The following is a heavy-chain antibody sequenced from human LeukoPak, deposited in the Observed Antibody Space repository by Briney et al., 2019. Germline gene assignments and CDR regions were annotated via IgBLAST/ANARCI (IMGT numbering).Heavy chain of an antibody. Sequence: PGASVKVSSKASGYTFTNYYMNWVRQAPGQGLEWMGIINPSGGSTSYAQKFQGRVTVTRDTSTSTVYMELSSLRSEDTAMYYCAREGEIGYDLSDYWGQGTLVTVSS. D-gene: IGHD5-12*01. CDR3: AREGEIGYDLSDY. CDR2: INPSGGST. CDR1: GYTFTNYY. J-gene: IGHJ4*02. V-gene: IGHV1-46*01.